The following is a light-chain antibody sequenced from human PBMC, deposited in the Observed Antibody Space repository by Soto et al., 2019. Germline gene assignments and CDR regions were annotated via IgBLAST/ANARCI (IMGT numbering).Light chain of an antibody. CDR1: SGHSRYA. J-gene: IGLJ2*01. Sequence: QSVLTQSPSASASLGASVKLTCTLSSGHSRYAIAWHQQQPEKGPRYLMKLNSDGSHTKGDGIPDRFSGSSSGAERYLTISSLQSEDEADYYCQTWGTGIQVVFGGGTKVTVL. V-gene: IGLV4-69*01. CDR3: QTWGTGIQVV. CDR2: LNSDGSH.